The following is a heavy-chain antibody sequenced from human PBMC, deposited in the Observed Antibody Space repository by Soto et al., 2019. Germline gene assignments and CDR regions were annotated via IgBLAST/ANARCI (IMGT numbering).Heavy chain of an antibody. Sequence: SETLSLTCSVSGGSISSYYWSWIRQPPGKGLEWIGYIYYSGSTNYNPSLKSRVTISLDTSKNQFSLNLTSVTAADTAVYYCARSYSSSSNYYYYMDVWGKGTTVTVSS. CDR1: GGSISSYY. CDR2: IYYSGST. CDR3: ARSYSSSSNYYYYMDV. D-gene: IGHD6-6*01. V-gene: IGHV4-59*01. J-gene: IGHJ6*03.